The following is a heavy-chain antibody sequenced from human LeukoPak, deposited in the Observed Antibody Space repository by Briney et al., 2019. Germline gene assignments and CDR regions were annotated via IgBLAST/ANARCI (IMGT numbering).Heavy chain of an antibody. Sequence: GGSLRLSCAASGFTFSDFWITWVRQAPGKGLEWVANINPDGSAKYSVDSVKGRFTISRDNAKNSLYLQMYSLRAEDTAVYYCARDGNFRGGANSRDYWGQGTLVTVSS. D-gene: IGHD1-26*01. V-gene: IGHV3-7*04. CDR3: ARDGNFRGGANSRDY. J-gene: IGHJ4*02. CDR2: INPDGSAK. CDR1: GFTFSDFW.